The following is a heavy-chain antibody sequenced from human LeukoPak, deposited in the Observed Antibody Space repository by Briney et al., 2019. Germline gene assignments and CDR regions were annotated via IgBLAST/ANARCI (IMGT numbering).Heavy chain of an antibody. CDR2: IIPIFGTA. CDR1: GGTFSSYA. Sequence: SVKVSCKASGGTFSSYAISWVRQAPGQGLEWVGGIIPIFGTANYAQKFQGRVTITADESTSTAYMELSSLRSEDTAVYYCARADITIFGVVIGGSYYFDYWGQGTLVTVSS. D-gene: IGHD3-3*01. V-gene: IGHV1-69*01. J-gene: IGHJ4*02. CDR3: ARADITIFGVVIGGSYYFDY.